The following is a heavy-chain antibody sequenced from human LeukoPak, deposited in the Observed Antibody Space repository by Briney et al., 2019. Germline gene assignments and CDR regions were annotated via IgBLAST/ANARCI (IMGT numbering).Heavy chain of an antibody. CDR3: AQSSGYCSSTNCYPDY. CDR1: RFTFSTCA. Sequence: GGSLRLSCAASRFTFSTCAMSWVRQAPGKGLDWVSAISGSGYTTYYTDSVKGRFTISRDNSKNTLYLQMNSLRAEDRAVYYCAQSSGYCSSTNCYPDYWGQGTLVTVSS. D-gene: IGHD2-2*01. CDR2: ISGSGYTT. J-gene: IGHJ4*02. V-gene: IGHV3-23*01.